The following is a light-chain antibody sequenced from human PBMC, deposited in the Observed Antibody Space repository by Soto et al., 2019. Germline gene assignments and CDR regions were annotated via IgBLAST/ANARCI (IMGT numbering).Light chain of an antibody. Sequence: AIHMSQSPSSLSASVRDRVTITCPASQGIRNDLGWYQQKPGKAPKLLIYAASSLQSGVPSRFSGSGSGTDFTLTISSLQPEDFATYYCQQLNSYPFTFGGGTKVDI. CDR2: AAS. V-gene: IGKV1-6*01. CDR1: QGIRND. CDR3: QQLNSYPFT. J-gene: IGKJ4*01.